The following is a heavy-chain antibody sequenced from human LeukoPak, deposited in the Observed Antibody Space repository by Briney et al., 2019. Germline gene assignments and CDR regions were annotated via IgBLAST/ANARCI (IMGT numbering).Heavy chain of an antibody. CDR1: GGSFSGYY. Sequence: SETLSLTCAVYGGSFSGYYWSWIRQPPGKGLEWIGEINHSGSTNYNPSLKSRVTISVDTSKNQFSLKLSSVTAADTAVYYCARDLAYYDILEGWFDPWGQGTLVTVSS. CDR3: ARDLAYYDILEGWFDP. D-gene: IGHD3-9*01. J-gene: IGHJ5*02. CDR2: INHSGST. V-gene: IGHV4-34*01.